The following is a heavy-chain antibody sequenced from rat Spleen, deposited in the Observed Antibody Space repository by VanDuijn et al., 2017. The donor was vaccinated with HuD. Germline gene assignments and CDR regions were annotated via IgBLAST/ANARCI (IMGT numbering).Heavy chain of an antibody. CDR2: ISYSGST. CDR1: GFNFNDYW. V-gene: IGHV3-1*01. Sequence: EVKLVESGGGLVQPGRSLKLSCAASGFNFNDYWMGWIRKFPGNKMEWMGYISYSGSTSYNPSLKSRVSITRDTSKNQFFLQLTSVTTEDTATYYCARSTYNNYFDYWGQGVMVTVSS. J-gene: IGHJ2*01. D-gene: IGHD1-10*01. CDR3: ARSTYNNYFDY.